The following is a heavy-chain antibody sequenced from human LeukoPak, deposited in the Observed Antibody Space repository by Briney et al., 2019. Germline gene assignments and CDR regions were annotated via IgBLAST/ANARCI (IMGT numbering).Heavy chain of an antibody. CDR3: GRNFEASSTWYIQY. D-gene: IGHD2-2*01. Sequence: PSETLSLTCTVSGASIHDDHFTWIRQPPGRGLEWIGFVYYRGSAKYDPSLESRVTISVDTSKKQISLILKSVTAADTAVYYCGRNFEASSTWYIQYWGQGSLVTVSS. V-gene: IGHV4-59*12. J-gene: IGHJ1*01. CDR2: VYYRGSA. CDR1: GASIHDDH.